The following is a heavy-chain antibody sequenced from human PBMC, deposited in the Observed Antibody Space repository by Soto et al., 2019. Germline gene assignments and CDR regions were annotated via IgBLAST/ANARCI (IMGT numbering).Heavy chain of an antibody. CDR2: ISYDGSNK. CDR1: GFTFSSCG. J-gene: IGHJ6*02. V-gene: IGHV3-30*18. Sequence: PGGSLRLSCAASGFTFSSCGMHWVRQAPGKGLEWVAVISYDGSNKYYADSVKGRFTISRDNSKNTLYLQMNSLRAEDTAVYYCAKDIVVIPAAISGYYYYGMDVWGQGTTVTVSS. CDR3: AKDIVVIPAAISGYYYYGMDV. D-gene: IGHD2-2*02.